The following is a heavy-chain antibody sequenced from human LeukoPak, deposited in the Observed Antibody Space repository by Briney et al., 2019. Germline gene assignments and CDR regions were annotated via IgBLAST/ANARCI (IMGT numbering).Heavy chain of an antibody. Sequence: GGSLRLSCAASGFIFSNHGMHWVRQAPGKGLEWVAVIWYDGSNKYYADSVKGRFTISRDNSKNTLYLQMNSLRAEDTAVYYCARAKAVAGPFDYWGQGTLVTVSS. CDR3: ARAKAVAGPFDY. CDR1: GFIFSNHG. CDR2: IWYDGSNK. V-gene: IGHV3-30*19. J-gene: IGHJ4*02. D-gene: IGHD6-19*01.